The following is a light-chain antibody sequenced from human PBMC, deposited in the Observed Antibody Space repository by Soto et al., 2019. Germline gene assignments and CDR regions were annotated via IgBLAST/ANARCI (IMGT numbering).Light chain of an antibody. CDR1: KLGDKY. CDR2: QDR. CDR3: QGWDSSTVV. J-gene: IGLJ2*01. V-gene: IGLV3-1*01. Sequence: SYELTQPPSVSVSPGQTASITCSGAKLGDKYACWYHQKAGQSPVLVIYQDRKRPSGIPERFSGSNSGNTATLTISGTQAMDEADYYCQGWDSSTVVFGGGTKLTVL.